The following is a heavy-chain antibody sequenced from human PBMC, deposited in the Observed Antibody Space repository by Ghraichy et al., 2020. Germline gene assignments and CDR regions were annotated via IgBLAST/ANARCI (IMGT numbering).Heavy chain of an antibody. CDR1: GGCFSGYY. CDR2: INHSGST. V-gene: IGHV4-34*01. Sequence: SQTLSLTCAVYGGCFSGYYWSWIRQPPGKGLEWIGEINHSGSTNYNPSLKSRVTISVDTSKNQFSLKLSSVTAADTAVYYCARGRPPHSYGYWFDPWGQGILVTVSS. D-gene: IGHD5-18*01. J-gene: IGHJ5*02. CDR3: ARGRPPHSYGYWFDP.